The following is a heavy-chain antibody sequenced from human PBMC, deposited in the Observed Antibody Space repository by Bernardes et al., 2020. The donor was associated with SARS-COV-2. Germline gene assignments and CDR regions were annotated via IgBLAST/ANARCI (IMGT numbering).Heavy chain of an antibody. V-gene: IGHV4-59*01. CDR2: FSHGGRT. CDR3: TAAVAGSFGGGFDI. CDR1: GGSIGDKY. J-gene: IGHJ3*02. D-gene: IGHD6-19*01. Sequence: SETLSLTCTVSGGSIGDKYWNWIRQPPGKALEWIGYFSHGGRTRYNPSLNRRVTISVDTSKNQFSLRLTSVTAADTAIYYCTAAVAGSFGGGFDIWGQGTKVAVSS.